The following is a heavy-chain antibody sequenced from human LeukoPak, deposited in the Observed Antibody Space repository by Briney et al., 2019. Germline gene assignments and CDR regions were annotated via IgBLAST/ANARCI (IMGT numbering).Heavy chain of an antibody. V-gene: IGHV3-23*01. Sequence: GGSLRLSCAASGFTFSSYAMSWVRQAPGKGLEWVSAISGSGGSTYYADSVKGRFTISRDNSKNTLYLQMNSLRAEDTAVYYCARDQGGWLQSVPIFDYWGQGTLVTVSS. CDR3: ARDQGGWLQSVPIFDY. CDR1: GFTFSSYA. CDR2: ISGSGGST. D-gene: IGHD5-24*01. J-gene: IGHJ4*02.